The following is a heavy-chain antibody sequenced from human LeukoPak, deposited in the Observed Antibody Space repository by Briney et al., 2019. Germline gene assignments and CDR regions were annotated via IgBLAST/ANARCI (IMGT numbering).Heavy chain of an antibody. CDR2: IYYSGST. V-gene: IGHV4-59*01. CDR3: ARGERFGELLPDYYYYMDV. Sequence: PSETLSLTCTVSGGSISSYYWSWIRQPPGKGLEWIGYIYYSGSTNYNPSLKSRVTISVDTSKNQFSLKLSSVTAADTAVYYCARGERFGELLPDYYYYMDVWGKGTTVTISS. CDR1: GGSISSYY. J-gene: IGHJ6*03. D-gene: IGHD3-10*01.